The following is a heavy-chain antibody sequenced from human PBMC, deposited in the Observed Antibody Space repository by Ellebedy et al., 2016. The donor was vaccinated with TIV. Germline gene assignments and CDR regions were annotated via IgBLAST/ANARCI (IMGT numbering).Heavy chain of an antibody. J-gene: IGHJ4*02. Sequence: GESLKLSCAASGFTVYNTYMGWVRQAPGKGLEWVSVFYIGGSTYYVDSVKGRFIISRDSSKNTLLLQMNAVRAEDTAVYYCVTPGGFVGAFSQWGQGTLVIVSS. CDR1: GFTVYNTY. D-gene: IGHD3-16*01. V-gene: IGHV3-53*01. CDR2: FYIGGST. CDR3: VTPGGFVGAFSQ.